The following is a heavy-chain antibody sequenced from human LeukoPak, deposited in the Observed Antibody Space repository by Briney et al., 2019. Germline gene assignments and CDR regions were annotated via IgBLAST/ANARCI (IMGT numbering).Heavy chain of an antibody. Sequence: SQTLSLTCAISGDSVSSINGAWNWIRQSPSRGLEWVGRTYYGSKWYFDYAESLKGRVTISPDTSKNQFSLQLNSVIPEDTAIYYCTRDLGNTGWYTFDFWGQGTLVTVSS. CDR2: TYYGSKWYF. CDR3: TRDLGNTGWYTFDF. V-gene: IGHV6-1*01. D-gene: IGHD6-19*01. CDR1: GDSVSSINGA. J-gene: IGHJ4*02.